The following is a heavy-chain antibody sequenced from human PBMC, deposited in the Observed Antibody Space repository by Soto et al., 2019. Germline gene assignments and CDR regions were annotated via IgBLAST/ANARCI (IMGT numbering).Heavy chain of an antibody. Sequence: ASVKVSCKASGYTFTSYGISWVRQAPGQGLEWMGWISACNGNTNYAQKFQGRVTITTDTSTSTAYMELSSLRSEDTAVYFCVSHRNYIVVSGSFFDYWSQGTLVTVSS. D-gene: IGHD6-19*01. V-gene: IGHV1-18*01. CDR2: ISACNGNT. CDR3: VSHRNYIVVSGSFFDY. J-gene: IGHJ4*02. CDR1: GYTFTSYG.